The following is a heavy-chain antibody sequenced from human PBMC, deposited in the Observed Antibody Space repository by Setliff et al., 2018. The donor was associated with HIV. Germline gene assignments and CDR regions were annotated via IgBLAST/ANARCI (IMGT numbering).Heavy chain of an antibody. J-gene: IGHJ4*02. CDR3: VRWGLPYGIDA. V-gene: IGHV3-7*01. Sequence: ESLKISCAASGFTFSTFWMGWVRQAPGKGREWVAHIKPDGSSKKYVDSVKGRFTISRDNAKDSLYLQMHSLRAEDTAVYYCVRWGLPYGIDAWGQGTLVTVSS. CDR2: IKPDGSSK. CDR1: GFTFSTFW. D-gene: IGHD3-16*01.